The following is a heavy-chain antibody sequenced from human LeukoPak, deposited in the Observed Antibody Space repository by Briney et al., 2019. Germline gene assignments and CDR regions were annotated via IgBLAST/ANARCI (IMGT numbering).Heavy chain of an antibody. CDR1: GGSISSYY. D-gene: IGHD5-18*01. J-gene: IGHJ4*02. V-gene: IGHV4-59*01. Sequence: SETLSLTCTVSGGSISSYYWSWIRQPPGKGLEWIGYIYCSGSTNYNPSLKSRVTISVDTSKNQFSLKLSPVTAADTAVYYCARGRADTAMVSYDYWGQGTLVTVSS. CDR2: IYCSGST. CDR3: ARGRADTAMVSYDY.